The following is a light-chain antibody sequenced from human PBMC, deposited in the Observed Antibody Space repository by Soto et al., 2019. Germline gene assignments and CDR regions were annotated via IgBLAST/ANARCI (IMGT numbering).Light chain of an antibody. V-gene: IGKV3-11*01. J-gene: IGKJ1*01. Sequence: EIVLTQSPATLSLSPGERATLSCRASQSIGSSLAWYQQKPGQAPRLLIYDASSRATGFPARFSGSGSGTEFTLTIGSLEPEDFAVYYCQQRSEWPRTFGLRTKVEIK. CDR3: QQRSEWPRT. CDR1: QSIGSS. CDR2: DAS.